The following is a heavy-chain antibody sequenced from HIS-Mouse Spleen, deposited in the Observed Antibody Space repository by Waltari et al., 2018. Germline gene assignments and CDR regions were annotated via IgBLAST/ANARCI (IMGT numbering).Heavy chain of an antibody. CDR3: ASLLTGDWYFDL. J-gene: IGHJ2*01. D-gene: IGHD7-27*01. CDR1: GVTFSRSA. V-gene: IGHV3-30*04. Sequence: QVQLVESGGGVVQPGRSRRLSWAASGVTFSRSAMDWVRQAPGKGLEWVAVISYDGSNKYYADSVKGRFTISRDNSKNTLYLQMNSLRAEDTAVYYCASLLTGDWYFDLWGRGTLVTVSS. CDR2: ISYDGSNK.